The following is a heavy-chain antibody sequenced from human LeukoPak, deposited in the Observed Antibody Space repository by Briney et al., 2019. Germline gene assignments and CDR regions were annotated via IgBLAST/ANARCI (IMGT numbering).Heavy chain of an antibody. CDR3: ARYPTYYYDSSGYKEGSYFDY. Sequence: GGSLRLSCAASGFTFDDYGMSWVRQAPGKGLEWVPGINWNGGSTGYADSVKGRFTISRDNAKNSLYLQMNSLRAEDTALYYCARYPTYYYDSSGYKEGSYFDYWGQGILVTVSS. V-gene: IGHV3-20*04. D-gene: IGHD3-22*01. CDR1: GFTFDDYG. J-gene: IGHJ4*02. CDR2: INWNGGST.